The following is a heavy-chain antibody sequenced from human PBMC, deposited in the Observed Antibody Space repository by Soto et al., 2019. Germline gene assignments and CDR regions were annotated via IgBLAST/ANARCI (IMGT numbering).Heavy chain of an antibody. CDR1: GYTFTSYG. Sequence: ASVKVSCKASGYTFTSYGIHWVRQAPGQRLEWMGWINAANGDTKYAPKFQGRVTITRDTSASTAYMELSSLRSEDTAVYYCVRRHVSATGIDWFDPWGQGTLVTVSS. CDR3: VRRHVSATGIDWFDP. D-gene: IGHD6-13*01. V-gene: IGHV1-3*01. CDR2: INAANGDT. J-gene: IGHJ5*02.